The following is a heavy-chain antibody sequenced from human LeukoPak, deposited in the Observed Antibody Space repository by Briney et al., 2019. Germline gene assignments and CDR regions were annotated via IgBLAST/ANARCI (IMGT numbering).Heavy chain of an antibody. D-gene: IGHD5-12*01. J-gene: IGHJ4*02. V-gene: IGHV1-2*02. CDR2: INPNSGGT. CDR3: ARGLSIVATPAFDY. CDR1: GYTFTGYY. Sequence: EASVKVSCKASGYTFTGYYMHWVRQAPGQGLEWMGWINPNSGGTNYAQKFQGRVTMTRDMSISTAYMELSRLRSDDTAVYYCARGLSIVATPAFDYWGQGTLVTVSS.